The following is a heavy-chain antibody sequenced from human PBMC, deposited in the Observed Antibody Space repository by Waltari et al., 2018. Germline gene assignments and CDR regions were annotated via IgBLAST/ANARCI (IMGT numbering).Heavy chain of an antibody. CDR1: GFTFSSYG. CDR3: ARRFDS. CDR2: ISGSGTTI. J-gene: IGHJ4*02. Sequence: EVQLVESGGGLVQPGGSLSRSCAASGFTFSSYGMNWVRQAPGKGLEWLSYISGSGTTIYYADSVKGRFTISRDDAENSLYLQMNILRAEDTALYYCARRFDSWGQGTRVTVSS. V-gene: IGHV3-48*03.